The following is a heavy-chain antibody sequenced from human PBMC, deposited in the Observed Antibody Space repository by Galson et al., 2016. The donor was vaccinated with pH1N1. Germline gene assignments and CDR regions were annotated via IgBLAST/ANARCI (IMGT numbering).Heavy chain of an antibody. Sequence: PALVKPTQTLTLTCTFSGFSLTTSGMCVTWIRQPPGKALEWLARLDWDDDKYYSTSLKARLTISKDTSKNQVVLTVTTMDPVDTPTYYCARARSAAAGAIDIWGQGTLVTVSS. CDR2: LDWDDDK. D-gene: IGHD6-13*01. CDR3: ARARSAAAGAIDI. V-gene: IGHV2-70*11. J-gene: IGHJ4*02. CDR1: GFSLTTSGMC.